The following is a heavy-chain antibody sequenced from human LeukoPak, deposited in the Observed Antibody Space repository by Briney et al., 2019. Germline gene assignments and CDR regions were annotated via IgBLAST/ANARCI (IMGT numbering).Heavy chain of an antibody. Sequence: SVKVSFKAPGGTFISYAISWVRQAPGQGLEWMGRIIPILGIANYAQKFQGRVTITADKSTSTAYMELSSLRSEDTAVYYCARDPSYYGSGSNAWGQGTLVTVSS. V-gene: IGHV1-69*04. D-gene: IGHD3-10*01. CDR3: ARDPSYYGSGSNA. CDR1: GGTFISYA. CDR2: IIPILGIA. J-gene: IGHJ5*02.